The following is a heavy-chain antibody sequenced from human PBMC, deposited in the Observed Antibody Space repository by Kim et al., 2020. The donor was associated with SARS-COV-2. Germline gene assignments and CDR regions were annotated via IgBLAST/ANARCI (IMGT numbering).Heavy chain of an antibody. CDR3: AREYYGSGSYNYYYYYYMDV. CDR2: IYYSGTT. Sequence: SETLSLTCTVSGDSISSGDYYWSWIRQPPGKGLEWIGYIYYSGTTFHNPSLKSRVTVSLDTSKNQFSLRLSSVTAADTAVYYCAREYYGSGSYNYYYYYYMDVGGKGTTVTVSS. J-gene: IGHJ6*03. CDR1: GDSISSGDYY. V-gene: IGHV4-30-4*01. D-gene: IGHD3-10*01.